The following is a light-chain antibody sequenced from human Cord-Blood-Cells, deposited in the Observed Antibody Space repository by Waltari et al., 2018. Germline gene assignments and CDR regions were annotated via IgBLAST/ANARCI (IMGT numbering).Light chain of an antibody. CDR3: QQYYSTPPEKIT. Sequence: DIVMTQSPDSLAVSLGERATINCKSSQSVLYSSNNKNYLAWYQQKPGQPPKLLIYWASTRESGVPDRCSGSGSGTDFTLTISSLQAEDVAVYYCQQYYSTPPEKITFGPGTKVDIK. CDR2: WAS. V-gene: IGKV4-1*01. J-gene: IGKJ3*01. CDR1: QSVLYSSNNKNY.